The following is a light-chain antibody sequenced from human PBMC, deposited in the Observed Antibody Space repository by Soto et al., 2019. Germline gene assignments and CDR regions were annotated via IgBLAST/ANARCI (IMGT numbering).Light chain of an antibody. CDR3: RQYYGYSRT. Sequence: DIQMTQSPSTLSASVGNRVTITCRASQSICDSLAWYQHKPGKAPSLLISDASTLERGVPLRFSGSGSGTEFTLTINSMQPDDFATYYCRQYYGYSRTFGQGTKVDIK. J-gene: IGKJ1*01. CDR1: QSICDS. V-gene: IGKV1-5*01. CDR2: DAS.